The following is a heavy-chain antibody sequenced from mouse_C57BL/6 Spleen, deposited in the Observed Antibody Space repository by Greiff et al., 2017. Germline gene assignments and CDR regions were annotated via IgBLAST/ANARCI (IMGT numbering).Heavy chain of an antibody. CDR3: ARGSSVLVWYFDV. V-gene: IGHV3-6*01. J-gene: IGHJ1*03. Sequence: DVQLQESGPGLVKPSQSLSLTCSVTGYSITSGYYWNWIRQFPGNKLEWMGYISYDGSNNYNPSLKNRISITRDTSKNQFFLKLNSVTTEDTATXYCARGSSVLVWYFDVWGTGTTVTVSS. CDR2: ISYDGSN. D-gene: IGHD1-1*01. CDR1: GYSITSGYY.